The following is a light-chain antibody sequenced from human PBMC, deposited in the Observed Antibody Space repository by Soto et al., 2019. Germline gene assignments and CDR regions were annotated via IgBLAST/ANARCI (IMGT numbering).Light chain of an antibody. V-gene: IGKV1-9*01. J-gene: IGKJ5*01. CDR3: QQLTSYPRIT. CDR2: AAS. Sequence: DMELTQSPSFLSASVGDRVTITCRASQGISSYLAWYQQKPGKAPKLLIYAASILQSGVPARFSGSGSRTEFTLTSSSLQPEDFATYYCQQLTSYPRITFRQGTRLDIK. CDR1: QGISSY.